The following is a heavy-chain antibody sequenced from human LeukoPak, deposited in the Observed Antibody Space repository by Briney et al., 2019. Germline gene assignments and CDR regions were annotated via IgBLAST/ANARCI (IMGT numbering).Heavy chain of an antibody. CDR2: INAGNGNT. V-gene: IGHV1-3*03. J-gene: IGHJ4*02. CDR3: ARTRQYSSIWGFDY. CDR1: GYSFTTYA. Sequence: ASVKVSCTASGYSFTTYAMHWVRQAPGQRLEWMGWINAGNGNTKYSQDFQGRVTITRDTSASIAYMELSSLRSEDMAVYYCARTRQYSSIWGFDYWGQGTLVTVSS. D-gene: IGHD6-13*01.